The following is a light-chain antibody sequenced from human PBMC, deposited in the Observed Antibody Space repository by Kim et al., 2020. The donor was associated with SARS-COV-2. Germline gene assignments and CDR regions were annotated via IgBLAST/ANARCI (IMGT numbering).Light chain of an antibody. V-gene: IGKV3-20*01. J-gene: IGKJ3*01. Sequence: EIVLTQSPVTLSLSPGDRATLSCRASQSVRSYYLAWYQQKPGQAPRLLISASSSRATGIPDRFSGSGSGTDFTLIINTLEPEDFAVYYCQQYGDSPFTFGPGTKVDIK. CDR1: QSVRSYY. CDR3: QQYGDSPFT. CDR2: ASS.